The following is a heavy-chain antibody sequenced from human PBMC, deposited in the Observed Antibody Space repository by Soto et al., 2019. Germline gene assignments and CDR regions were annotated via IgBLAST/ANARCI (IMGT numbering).Heavy chain of an antibody. J-gene: IGHJ4*02. CDR1: GFTFSLYA. D-gene: IGHD1-1*01. Sequence: GGSLRLSCAASGFTFSLYAMSWVRQAPGKGLEWVSGTPATGTSTYYADSVKGRFTISRDNSKNTVYLHMGSLRAEDTAVYFCAKGDNSNLYYFDSWGQGTLVTVSS. V-gene: IGHV3-23*01. CDR2: TPATGTST. CDR3: AKGDNSNLYYFDS.